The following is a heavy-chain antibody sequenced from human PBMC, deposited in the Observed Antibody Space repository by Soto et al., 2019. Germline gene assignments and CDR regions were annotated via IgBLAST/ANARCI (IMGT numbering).Heavy chain of an antibody. CDR2: IYYSGST. V-gene: IGHV4-31*03. D-gene: IGHD2-21*02. Sequence: QVQLQESGPGLVKPSQTLSLTCTVSGGSISSGGYYWSWIRQHPGKGLEWIGYIYYSGSTYYNPSLKSRVTISVDTSKNQFSLKLSSVTAADTAVYYCARGVVTALFLSIDAFDIWGQGTMVTVSS. CDR3: ARGVVTALFLSIDAFDI. J-gene: IGHJ3*02. CDR1: GGSISSGGYY.